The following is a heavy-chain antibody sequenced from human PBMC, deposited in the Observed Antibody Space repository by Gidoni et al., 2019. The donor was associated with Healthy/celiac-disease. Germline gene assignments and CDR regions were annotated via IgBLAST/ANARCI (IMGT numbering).Heavy chain of an antibody. CDR3: ARTYSYGYVDAGWFDP. CDR2: INHSGST. Sequence: QVQLQQWGAGLLKPWETLSLTCAVYGWSFSGYYWSWIRPPPGKGLEWIGEINHSGSTNYNPSLKSRVTISVDTSKNQFSLKLSSVTAADTAVYYCARTYSYGYVDAGWFDPWGQGTLVTVSS. CDR1: GWSFSGYY. J-gene: IGHJ5*02. D-gene: IGHD5-18*01. V-gene: IGHV4-34*01.